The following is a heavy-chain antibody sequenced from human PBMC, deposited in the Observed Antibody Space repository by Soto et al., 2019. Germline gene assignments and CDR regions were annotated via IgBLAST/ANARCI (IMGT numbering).Heavy chain of an antibody. V-gene: IGHV4-31*03. CDR3: ATNHDDISGRTPLLFDS. J-gene: IGHJ4*02. CDR1: GGSIGSGGYY. D-gene: IGHD3-22*01. Sequence: QVQLQESGPGLVKPSQTLSLTCTVSGGSIGSGGYYWDWIRQHPGKGPERIGYIHYSGNTYYNPALKSRLTISLDTSKNQFSLHLSSVTAADTAVYYCATNHDDISGRTPLLFDSWGQGTLVTVSS. CDR2: IHYSGNT.